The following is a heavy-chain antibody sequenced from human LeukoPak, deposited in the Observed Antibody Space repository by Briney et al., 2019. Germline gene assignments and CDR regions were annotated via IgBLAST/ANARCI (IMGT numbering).Heavy chain of an antibody. V-gene: IGHV4-39*01. CDR2: IYYSGST. J-gene: IGHJ4*02. CDR3: ARIERQFCSGGVCYSDY. D-gene: IGHD2-15*01. Sequence: SETLSLTCTVSGGSISSSTYYWGWIRQPPRKGLEWIGNIYYSGSTYYNPSLKSRVTISVDTSKNQFSLKLSSVTAADTAVYYCARIERQFCSGGVCYSDYWGRGTLVTVSS. CDR1: GGSISSSTYY.